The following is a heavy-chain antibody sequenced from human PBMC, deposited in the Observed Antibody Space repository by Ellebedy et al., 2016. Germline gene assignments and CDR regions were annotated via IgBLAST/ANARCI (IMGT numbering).Heavy chain of an antibody. CDR2: ISYTSNTI. V-gene: IGHV3-48*02. D-gene: IGHD1-14*01. J-gene: IGHJ6*02. CDR3: ARERQGATEHGLDV. Sequence: GGSLRLSCVGSGFTFTSFSMNWVRQAPGKGPEWVSYISYTSNTIAYADSVKGRFTISRDYARNSLYLQMNSLRDKDTAVYYCARERQGATEHGLDVWGQGTTVIVSS. CDR1: GFTFTSFS.